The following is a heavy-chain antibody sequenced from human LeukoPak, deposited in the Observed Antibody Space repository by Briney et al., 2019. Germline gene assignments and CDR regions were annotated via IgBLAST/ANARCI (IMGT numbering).Heavy chain of an antibody. CDR3: ARIVVADFDY. J-gene: IGHJ4*02. CDR1: GYSISSGYY. V-gene: IGHV4-38-2*02. CDR2: INHSGST. D-gene: IGHD3-22*01. Sequence: SETLSLTCTVSGYSISSGYYWGWIRQPPGKGLEWIGEINHSGSTNYNPSLKSRVTISVDTSKNQFSLKLSSVTAADTAVYYCARIVVADFDYWGQGTLVTVSS.